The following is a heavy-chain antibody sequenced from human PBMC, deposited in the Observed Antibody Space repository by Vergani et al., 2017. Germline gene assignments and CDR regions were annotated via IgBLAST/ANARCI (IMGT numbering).Heavy chain of an antibody. J-gene: IGHJ6*03. Sequence: EVQLVESGGVVVQPGGSLRLSCAASGFTFDDYTMHWVRQAPGKGLEWVSLISWDGGSTYYADSVKGRFTISRDNSKNSLYLQMNSLRAEDTAVYYCARYCSSTSCYTTNYYYYYMDVWGKGTTVTISS. CDR2: ISWDGGST. V-gene: IGHV3-43*01. CDR3: ARYCSSTSCYTTNYYYYYMDV. CDR1: GFTFDDYT. D-gene: IGHD2-2*02.